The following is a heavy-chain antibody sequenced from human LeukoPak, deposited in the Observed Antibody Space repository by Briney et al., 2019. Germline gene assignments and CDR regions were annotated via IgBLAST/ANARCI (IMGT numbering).Heavy chain of an antibody. CDR2: IIPIFGIA. CDR1: GGTFSSYA. V-gene: IGHV1-69*17. J-gene: IGHJ4*02. Sequence: ASVKVSCKASGGTFSSYAISWVRQAPGQGLEWMGGIIPIFGIANYAQKFQGRVTITADKSTSTAYMELSSLRSEDTAVYYCARVLSVAGAPFDYWGQGTLVTVSS. D-gene: IGHD6-19*01. CDR3: ARVLSVAGAPFDY.